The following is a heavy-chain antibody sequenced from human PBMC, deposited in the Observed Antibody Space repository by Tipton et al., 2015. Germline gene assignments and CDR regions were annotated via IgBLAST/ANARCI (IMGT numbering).Heavy chain of an antibody. Sequence: TLSLICSVSGASVSSSYYWSWIRQSPGKGLEWLGYMFYSGNTNFNPSLKSRLSMSVDTSKNQFSLKLTSVTAADTAVYYCACQDYDSLTRDYQTVDYWGQGTLVTVSS. J-gene: IGHJ4*02. CDR1: GASVSSSYY. CDR3: ACQDYDSLTRDYQTVDY. CDR2: MFYSGNT. D-gene: IGHD3-9*01. V-gene: IGHV4-61*01.